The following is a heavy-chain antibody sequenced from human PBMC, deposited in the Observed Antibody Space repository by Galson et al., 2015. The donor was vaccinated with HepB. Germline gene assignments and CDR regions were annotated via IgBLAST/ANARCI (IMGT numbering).Heavy chain of an antibody. CDR1: GFTFSSYG. Sequence: SLRLSCAASGFTFSSYGMHWVRQAPGKGLEWVAVIWYDGSNKYYADSVKGRFTISRDNSKNTLYLQMTSLRAEDKAVYYCAKSGSDSDGWFDPWGQGTLVTVSS. J-gene: IGHJ5*02. CDR2: IWYDGSNK. V-gene: IGHV3-33*06. CDR3: AKSGSDSDGWFDP. D-gene: IGHD1-26*01.